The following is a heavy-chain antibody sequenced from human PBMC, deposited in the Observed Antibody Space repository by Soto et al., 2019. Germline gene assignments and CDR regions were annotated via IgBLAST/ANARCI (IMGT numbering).Heavy chain of an antibody. V-gene: IGHV3-64D*06. Sequence: GGSLRLSCSASGFTFSSYAMHWVRQAPGKGLEYVSAISSNGGSTYYADSVKGRFTISRDNSKNTLYLQMSSLRAEDTAVYYCVKRDSENWGGYFDYWGQGTLVTVSS. CDR2: ISSNGGST. CDR3: VKRDSENWGGYFDY. D-gene: IGHD7-27*01. CDR1: GFTFSSYA. J-gene: IGHJ4*02.